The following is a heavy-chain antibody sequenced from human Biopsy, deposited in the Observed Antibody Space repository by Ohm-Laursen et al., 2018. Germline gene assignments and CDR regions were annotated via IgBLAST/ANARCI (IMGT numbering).Heavy chain of an antibody. D-gene: IGHD5-12*01. CDR1: GYTFPDYD. J-gene: IGHJ4*02. V-gene: IGHV1-8*01. CDR2: MTPKTGKT. CDR3: VIGGYDYDY. Sequence: ASVTVSCQASGYTFPDYDIKWVRQASGQGLEWVGWMTPKTGKTGYTQKLQGRLTMTRDTSTSTAYMELSRLRSEDTAIYCWVIGGYDYDYWGQGTLVTVSS.